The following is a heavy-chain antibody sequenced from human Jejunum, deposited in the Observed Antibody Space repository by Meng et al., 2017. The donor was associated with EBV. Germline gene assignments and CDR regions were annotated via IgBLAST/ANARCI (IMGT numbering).Heavy chain of an antibody. CDR1: GGSVGGSDG. CDR3: AGNGYYALEY. D-gene: IGHD3-22*01. J-gene: IGHJ4*02. V-gene: IGHV4-4*02. Sequence: QGRRKSGGRVGGGPWGTRSAAGVGCGGSVGGSDGGGWVGRPPGKGVEWLGEIYHGGGTNYNPSLESRVTISVDKSKNQFSLKLNSVTVADTAVYYCAGNGYYALEYWGPGILVTVSS. CDR2: IYHGGGT.